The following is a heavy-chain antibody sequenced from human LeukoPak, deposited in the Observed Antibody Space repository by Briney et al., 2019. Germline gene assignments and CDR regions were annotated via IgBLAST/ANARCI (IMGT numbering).Heavy chain of an antibody. V-gene: IGHV1-8*01. CDR1: GYTFTSYD. CDR3: ARGGYSSSWLSGINWFDP. CDR2: MNPNSGNT. J-gene: IGHJ5*02. D-gene: IGHD6-13*01. Sequence: GVSVKVSCKASGYTFTSYDINWVRQATGQGLEWMGWMNPNSGNTGYAQKFQGRVTMTRNTSISTAYMELSSLRSEDTAVYYCARGGYSSSWLSGINWFDPWGQGTLVTVSS.